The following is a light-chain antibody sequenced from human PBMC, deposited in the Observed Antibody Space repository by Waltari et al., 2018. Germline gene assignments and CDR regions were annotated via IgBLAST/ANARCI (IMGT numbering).Light chain of an antibody. CDR2: AAS. J-gene: IGKJ1*01. Sequence: EIVLTQSHGTLSLSQGERATLSCRASQSVSRYLVWYQQKPGQAPRLLIYAASIRATGIPDRFSGSGSGTDFSLTISRLEPEDFAVYYCQKYDRLPATFGQGTKVEIK. CDR3: QKYDRLPAT. CDR1: QSVSRY. V-gene: IGKV3-20*01.